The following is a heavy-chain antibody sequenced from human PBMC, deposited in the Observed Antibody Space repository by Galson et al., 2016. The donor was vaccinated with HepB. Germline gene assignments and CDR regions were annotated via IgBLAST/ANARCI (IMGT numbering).Heavy chain of an antibody. J-gene: IGHJ6*02. CDR3: ARESRGSYYDSSGYDV. D-gene: IGHD3-22*01. CDR2: IIPMFGMV. V-gene: IGHV1-69*01. Sequence: SCKASGGTFNSYAINWVRQAPGQGLEWMGGIIPMFGMVNYAQNFQGRVTITADESTTTAYMELSSLRSEDTAVYFCARESRGSYYDSSGYDVWGQGTTVTVSS. CDR1: GGTFNSYA.